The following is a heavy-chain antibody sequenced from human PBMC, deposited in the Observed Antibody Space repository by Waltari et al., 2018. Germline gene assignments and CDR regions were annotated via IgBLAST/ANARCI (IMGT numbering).Heavy chain of an antibody. V-gene: IGHV4-38-2*02. J-gene: IGHJ4*02. CDR2: IYHSGTT. CDR3: AREEIRTSAPRLDS. Sequence: QVQLQESGPGLVKPSETLSLTCAVSGSSFSSGYYWGWIRQPPGKRLEFIGSIYHSGTTYYNPSLKSRVTILLDPSKTQFSLMLRSVTAADTAVYYCAREEIRTSAPRLDSWGQGTLLTVSS. CDR1: GSSFSSGYY.